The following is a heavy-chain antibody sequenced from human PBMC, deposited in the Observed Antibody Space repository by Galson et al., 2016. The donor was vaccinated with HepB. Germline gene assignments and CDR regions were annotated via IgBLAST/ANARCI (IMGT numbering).Heavy chain of an antibody. V-gene: IGHV3-33*01. CDR3: AREGGRGWFLFDY. J-gene: IGHJ4*02. CDR1: GFIFSDYG. CDR2: IWYDGSKK. Sequence: SLRLSCAASGFIFSDYGTHWVRQAPGKGLEWVAVIWYDGSKKYYVDSVKGRFTISRDNSKNTLYLQMNSLRAEDTALYYCAREGGRGWFLFDYWGQGTLVTVSS. D-gene: IGHD6-19*01.